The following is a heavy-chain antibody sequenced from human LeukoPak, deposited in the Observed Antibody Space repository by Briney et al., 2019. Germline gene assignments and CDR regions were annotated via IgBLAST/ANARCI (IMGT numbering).Heavy chain of an antibody. CDR3: ARGRGTGIKYDY. D-gene: IGHD1-14*01. Sequence: SETLSLTCAVYGGSFSGYYWSWIRQPPGKGLEWIGEINHSGSTNYNPSLKSRVTISVDTSKNQFSLKLSSVTAADTAVYYCARGRGTGIKYDYWGQGTLVTVSS. V-gene: IGHV4-34*01. J-gene: IGHJ4*02. CDR2: INHSGST. CDR1: GGSFSGYY.